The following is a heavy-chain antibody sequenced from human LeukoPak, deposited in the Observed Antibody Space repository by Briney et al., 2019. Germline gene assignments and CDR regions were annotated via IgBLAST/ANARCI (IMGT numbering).Heavy chain of an antibody. CDR1: GYTFTSYG. CDR2: ISAYNGNT. V-gene: IGHV1-18*01. D-gene: IGHD2-2*01. J-gene: IGHJ4*02. Sequence: APVRVSCKASGYTFTSYGISWVRQAPGQGGGWMGWISAYNGNTKYAQKHQGRVTMTTDTSTSIAYMELRSLRSDDKAVYYCARAGGDCSSTSCLYYFDYWGQGTLVTVSS. CDR3: ARAGGDCSSTSCLYYFDY.